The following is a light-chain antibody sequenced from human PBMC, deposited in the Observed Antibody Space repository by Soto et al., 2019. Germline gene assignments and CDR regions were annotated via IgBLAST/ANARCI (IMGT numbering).Light chain of an antibody. Sequence: HSALTQPASVSGSPGQSITISCTGSYDLVSWYQQHPSKAPKLMIFEGSKRPSGVSNRFSGSKSGNTASLTISGLQTEDEADYYCCSYATNTWVFGGGTKLTVL. J-gene: IGLJ3*02. CDR1: SYDL. CDR2: EGS. V-gene: IGLV2-23*01. CDR3: CSYATNTWV.